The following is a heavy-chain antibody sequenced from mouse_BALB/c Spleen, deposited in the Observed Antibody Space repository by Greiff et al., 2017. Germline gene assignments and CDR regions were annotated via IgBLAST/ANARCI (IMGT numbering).Heavy chain of an antibody. CDR3: ARLGYYGSSYYYAMDY. V-gene: IGHV5-17*02. D-gene: IGHD1-1*01. CDR2: ISSGSSTI. CDR1: GFTFSSFG. J-gene: IGHJ4*01. Sequence: EVHLVESGGGLVQPGGSRKLSCAASGFTFSSFGMHWVRQAPEKGLEWVAYISSGSSTIYYADTVKGRFTISRDNPKNTLFLQMTSLRSEDTAMYYCARLGYYGSSYYYAMDYWGQGTSVTVSS.